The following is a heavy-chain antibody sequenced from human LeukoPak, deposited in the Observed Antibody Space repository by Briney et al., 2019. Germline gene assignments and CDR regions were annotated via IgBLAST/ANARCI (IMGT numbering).Heavy chain of an antibody. D-gene: IGHD6-13*01. Sequence: SQTLSLTCAISGDSVSSNSATWNWIRQSPSRCLECLGRTYYRSKWYNDYAVSVKSRITINPDTSKNQFSLQLNSVTPEDTAVYYCAREWQQLGLNDYWGQGTLVTVSS. CDR2: TYYRSKWYN. V-gene: IGHV6-1*01. CDR3: AREWQQLGLNDY. J-gene: IGHJ4*02. CDR1: GDSVSSNSAT.